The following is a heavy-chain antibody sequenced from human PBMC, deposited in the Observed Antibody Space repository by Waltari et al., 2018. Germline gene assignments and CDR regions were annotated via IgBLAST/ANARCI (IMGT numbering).Heavy chain of an antibody. Sequence: EVQLLESGGGLVQVGGSLRLSCTVSGSTFSDHWMDWVRQTPGKGLEWVANINQDGSEKYYLDSVRGRFTISRDNAKNSVYLQINSLRDEDTAVYYCSRSLDIWGQGTTVTVSS. CDR3: SRSLDI. V-gene: IGHV3-7*01. CDR1: GSTFSDHW. CDR2: INQDGSEK. J-gene: IGHJ6*02.